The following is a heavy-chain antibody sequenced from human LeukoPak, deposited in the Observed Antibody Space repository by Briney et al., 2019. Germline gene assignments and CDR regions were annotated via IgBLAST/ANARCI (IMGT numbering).Heavy chain of an antibody. J-gene: IGHJ2*01. CDR1: GFTFDDYA. CDR3: AKDNFSGYDYLHWYFDL. Sequence: GGSLSLSCAASGFTFDDYAMHWVRQAPGKGLEWVSLISGDGGSTYYADSVKGRFTISRDNSKNSLYLQMNSLRTEDTALYYCAKDNFSGYDYLHWYFDLWGRGTLVTVSS. CDR2: ISGDGGST. V-gene: IGHV3-43*02. D-gene: IGHD5-12*01.